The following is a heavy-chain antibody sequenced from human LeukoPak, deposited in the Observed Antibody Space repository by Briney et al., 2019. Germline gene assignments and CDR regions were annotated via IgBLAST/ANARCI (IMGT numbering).Heavy chain of an antibody. J-gene: IGHJ5*02. D-gene: IGHD3-10*01. CDR2: ISVYNGNT. CDR1: GYTFTTYG. Sequence: ASVKVSCKASGYTFTTYGISWVRQAPGQGLEWMGWISVYNGNTDYAQKLQGRVTMTTDSSTGTAYMELTNLRSDDTAVYYCARGGGSMVRGLNWFDPWGQGTLVTVSS. V-gene: IGHV1-18*01. CDR3: ARGGGSMVRGLNWFDP.